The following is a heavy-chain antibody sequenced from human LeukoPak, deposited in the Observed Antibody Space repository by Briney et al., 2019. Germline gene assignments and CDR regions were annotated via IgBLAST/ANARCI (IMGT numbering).Heavy chain of an antibody. Sequence: GESLKISCKASGYSFTNYWIGWVRQMPGKGLEWMGIIYPGDSDTRYSPSFQGQVTISADKSISTAYLQWSSLKASDTAMYYCARHTPEYCSSTSCYGYWGQGTLVTVSS. D-gene: IGHD2-2*01. J-gene: IGHJ4*02. CDR3: ARHTPEYCSSTSCYGY. V-gene: IGHV5-51*01. CDR2: IYPGDSDT. CDR1: GYSFTNYW.